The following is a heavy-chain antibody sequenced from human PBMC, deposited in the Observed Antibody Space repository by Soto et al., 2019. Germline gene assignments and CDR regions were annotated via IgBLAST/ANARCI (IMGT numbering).Heavy chain of an antibody. Sequence: GGSLRLSCTASGVTFSNHWMHWVRQVPGKGLVWVSRINTDGSTTTYADSVKGRFTISRDNAKNTLYLQMNSLRAEDTAVYYCARDLSWNQADYWGQGALVTVSS. D-gene: IGHD1-1*01. CDR3: ARDLSWNQADY. CDR2: INTDGSTT. CDR1: GVTFSNHW. V-gene: IGHV3-74*01. J-gene: IGHJ4*02.